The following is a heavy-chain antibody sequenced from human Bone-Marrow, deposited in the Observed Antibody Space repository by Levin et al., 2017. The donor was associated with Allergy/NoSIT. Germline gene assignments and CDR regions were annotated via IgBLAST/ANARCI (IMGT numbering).Heavy chain of an antibody. CDR1: GFTVDNNY. Sequence: PGGSLRLSCAASGFTVDNNYMSWVRQAPGKGLEWVSLIYSGGGTKYADSVKGRFTISRDSSKNTVFLQMNSLRAEDTAVYYCSGGTSCSNGGCHDWGQGTLVTVSS. CDR3: SGGTSCSNGGCHD. V-gene: IGHV3-66*01. CDR2: IYSGGGT. J-gene: IGHJ4*02. D-gene: IGHD2-8*01.